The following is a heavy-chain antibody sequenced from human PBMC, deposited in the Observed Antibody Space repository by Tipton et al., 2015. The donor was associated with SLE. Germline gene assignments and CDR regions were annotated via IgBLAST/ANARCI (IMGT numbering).Heavy chain of an antibody. CDR3: ARESTTISGWYDY. V-gene: IGHV4-34*01. CDR1: GGSFSGYY. Sequence: TLSLTCAVYGGSFSGYYWSWIRQPPGKGLEWNGYIYYSGSTHYNTSLKSRVTISVDTSKNQFSLKLSSVTAADTAVYYCARESTTISGWYDYWGQGTLVTVSS. J-gene: IGHJ4*02. CDR2: IYYSGST. D-gene: IGHD6-19*01.